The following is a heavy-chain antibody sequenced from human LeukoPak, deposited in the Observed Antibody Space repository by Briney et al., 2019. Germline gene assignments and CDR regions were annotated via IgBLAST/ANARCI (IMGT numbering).Heavy chain of an antibody. V-gene: IGHV3-23*01. CDR3: AKHGDRGAYCTGGTCYPYFYYYMDV. D-gene: IGHD2-15*01. CDR2: ISSTGGTT. Sequence: PGGSLRLSCAASGITFSSYGMSWVRQAPGKGLEWVSGISSTGGTTYYADSVKGRFTISRDNSKNTLYLQMNSLRAEDTAIYYCAKHGDRGAYCTGGTCYPYFYYYMDVWGKGTTVTI. J-gene: IGHJ6*03. CDR1: GITFSSYG.